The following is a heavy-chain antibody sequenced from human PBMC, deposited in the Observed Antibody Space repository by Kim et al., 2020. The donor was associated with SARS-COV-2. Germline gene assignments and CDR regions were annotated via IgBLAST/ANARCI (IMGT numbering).Heavy chain of an antibody. D-gene: IGHD3-22*01. V-gene: IGHV3-74*01. J-gene: IGHJ4*01. CDR3: ARRYYDSSGVYFFDY. CDR1: GFTFNRYW. CDR2: INSDGTTT. Sequence: GGSLRLSCAASGFTFNRYWMNWVRQGPGKGLVWVSRINSDGTTTNYADSVKGRFTISRDNAKNTLYLQMNSLRVEDTAVYYCARRYYDSSGVYFFDYWGQGTLVTVSS.